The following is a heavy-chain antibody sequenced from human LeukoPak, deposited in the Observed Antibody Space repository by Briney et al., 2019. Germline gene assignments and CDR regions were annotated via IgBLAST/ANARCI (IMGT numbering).Heavy chain of an antibody. CDR2: IYPGDSDT. V-gene: IGHV5-51*01. CDR3: ARAYYYDSSGYLYYFDY. Sequence: GESLRISCKGSGYSFTSYWIGWVRQMPGKGLEWMGIIYPGDSDTRYSPSFQGQVTISADKSISTAYLQWSSLKASDTAMYYCARAYYYDSSGYLYYFDYWGQGTLVTVSS. D-gene: IGHD3-22*01. J-gene: IGHJ4*02. CDR1: GYSFTSYW.